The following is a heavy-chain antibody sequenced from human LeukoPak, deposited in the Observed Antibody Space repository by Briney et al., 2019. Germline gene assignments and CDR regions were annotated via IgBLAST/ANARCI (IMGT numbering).Heavy chain of an antibody. V-gene: IGHV3-74*01. Sequence: GGSLRLSCAASGFTFSSYEMNWVRQAPGKGLVWVSHINTDGSITNYADSVKGRFTISRDNAKNTLYLQMNSLRVEDTAMYYCASQVALGYWGQGILVTVSS. CDR2: INTDGSIT. D-gene: IGHD2-15*01. CDR3: ASQVALGY. CDR1: GFTFSSYE. J-gene: IGHJ4*02.